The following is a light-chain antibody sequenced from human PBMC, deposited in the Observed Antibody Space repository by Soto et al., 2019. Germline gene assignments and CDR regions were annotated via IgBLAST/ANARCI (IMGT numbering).Light chain of an antibody. J-gene: IGLJ1*01. CDR3: SSYTSSSTLGV. CDR1: SIDVGGYNY. Sequence: QSALTQPASVSGSPGQSITISCTGTSIDVGGYNYVSGYQQHPGKAPKVMIFDVSNRPSGVSNRFSGSKSGNTASLTISGVQAEDEADYYCSSYTSSSTLGVFGTGTKANVL. CDR2: DVS. V-gene: IGLV2-14*01.